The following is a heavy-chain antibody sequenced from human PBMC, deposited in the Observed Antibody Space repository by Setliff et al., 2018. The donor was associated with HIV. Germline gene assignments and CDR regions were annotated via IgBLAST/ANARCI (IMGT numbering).Heavy chain of an antibody. J-gene: IGHJ4*01. V-gene: IGHV1-18*01. CDR3: ARVPSGAAGLVRAGFYF. D-gene: IGHD6-25*01. CDR2: INIDSGHT. Sequence: ASVKVSCKASGGTFSDDVISWVRQVPGQGFEWMGWINIDSGHTNFAQKFQDRVTVTTDTSTNTTYMELRGLRSDDTATYYCARVPSGAAGLVRAGFYFWGQGTLVTVSS. CDR1: GGTFSDDV.